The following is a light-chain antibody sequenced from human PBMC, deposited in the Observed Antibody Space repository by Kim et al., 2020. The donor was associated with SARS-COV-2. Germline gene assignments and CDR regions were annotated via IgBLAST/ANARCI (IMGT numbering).Light chain of an antibody. J-gene: IGLJ1*01. Sequence: SSELTQDPAVSVALGQTVRITCQGDSLRSYYASWYQQKPGQAPVLVIYGKNNRPSGIPDRFSGSSSGNTASLTLTGAQAEDEADYYCNSRDSSGNRVFGT. CDR3: NSRDSSGNRV. CDR1: SLRSYY. CDR2: GKN. V-gene: IGLV3-19*01.